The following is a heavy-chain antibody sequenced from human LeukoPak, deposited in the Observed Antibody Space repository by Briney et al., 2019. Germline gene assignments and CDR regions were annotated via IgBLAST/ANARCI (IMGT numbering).Heavy chain of an antibody. J-gene: IGHJ5*02. D-gene: IGHD3-16*01. V-gene: IGHV4-59*11. CDR2: IYYSGST. CDR1: GGSISGHY. CDR3: AKHLTNAYYDMIWFDP. Sequence: SETLSLTCTVSGGSISGHYWSWIRQAPGKGLKWIGYIYYSGSTNYNPSLKSRVTISVDTSKSQFSLKVNSVTAAVTAVYYCAKHLTNAYYDMIWFDPWGQGTLVTVSS.